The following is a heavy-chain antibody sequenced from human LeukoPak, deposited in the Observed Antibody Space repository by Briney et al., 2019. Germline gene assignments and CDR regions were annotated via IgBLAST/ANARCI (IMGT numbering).Heavy chain of an antibody. CDR3: AAVLRFLEWLSYY. Sequence: GASVKVSCKASGGTFSSYAISWVRQAPGQGLEWMGGIIPIFGTANYAQKFQGRVTITADESTSTAYMELSSLRSEDTAVYYCAAVLRFLEWLSYYWGQGTLVTVSS. CDR1: GGTFSSYA. V-gene: IGHV1-69*13. J-gene: IGHJ4*02. D-gene: IGHD3-3*01. CDR2: IIPIFGTA.